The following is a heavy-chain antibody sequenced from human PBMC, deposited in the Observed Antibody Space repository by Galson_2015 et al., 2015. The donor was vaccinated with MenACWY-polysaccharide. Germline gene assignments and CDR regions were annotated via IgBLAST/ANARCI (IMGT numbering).Heavy chain of an antibody. V-gene: IGHV3-23*01. CDR3: SAWLWNQFDT. CDR1: GFTFSGHG. J-gene: IGHJ5*02. D-gene: IGHD2-21*01. CDR2: INNAATNK. Sequence: SLRLSCAASGFTFSGHGMTWVRQSPGRGLERVSTINNAATNKHYSESVRGRLTISRDNSRNTLDLQMNRMRAEDTAKYYCSAWLWNQFDTWGQGIVVTVSS.